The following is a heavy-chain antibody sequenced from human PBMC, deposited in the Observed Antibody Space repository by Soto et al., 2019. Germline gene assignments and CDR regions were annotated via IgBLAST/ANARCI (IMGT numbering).Heavy chain of an antibody. V-gene: IGHV3-21*01. D-gene: IGHD3-22*01. CDR1: GFTFRRYG. CDR2: ISDSGHYI. CDR3: ARSGLALPYSASHWFDP. J-gene: IGHJ5*02. Sequence: PGGPLRLSCAASGFTFRRYGMNWVRHAPGKGLEWLSSISDSGHYIYYADSVKGRFTISRDNAKNSLFLQMNSLRGEDTAVYYCARSGLALPYSASHWFDPWGHGTLVTVSS.